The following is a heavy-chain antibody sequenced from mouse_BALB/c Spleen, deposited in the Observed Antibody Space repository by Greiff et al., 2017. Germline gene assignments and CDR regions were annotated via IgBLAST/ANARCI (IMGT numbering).Heavy chain of an antibody. V-gene: IGHV1-9*01. CDR1: GYTFSSYW. CDR2: ILPGSGST. D-gene: IGHD1-1*01. J-gene: IGHJ2*01. CDR3: ARITTVVATIYYFDY. Sequence: VQRVESGAELMKPGASVKISCKATGYTFSSYWIEWVKQRPGHGLEWIGEILPGSGSTNYNEKFKGKATFTADTSSNTAYMQLSSLTSEDSAVYYCARITTVVATIYYFDYWGQGTTLTVSS.